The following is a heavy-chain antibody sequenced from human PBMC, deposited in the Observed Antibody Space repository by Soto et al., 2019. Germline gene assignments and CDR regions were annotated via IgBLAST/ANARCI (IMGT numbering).Heavy chain of an antibody. D-gene: IGHD6-13*01. CDR3: AKTAAGGKNYYGMDV. V-gene: IGHV5-51*01. J-gene: IGHJ6*02. CDR2: IYPGDSDT. CDR1: GYRFTSYW. Sequence: GESLKISCKGSGYRFTSYWIGWVRQMPGRGLEWVGIIYPGDSDTQYSPSFEGQVTISADKSISTAYLQWSSLKASDTAMYYCAKTAAGGKNYYGMDVWGQGTTVTVSS.